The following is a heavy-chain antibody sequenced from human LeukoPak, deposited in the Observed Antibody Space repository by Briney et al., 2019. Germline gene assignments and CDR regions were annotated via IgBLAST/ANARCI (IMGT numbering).Heavy chain of an antibody. CDR1: GFTFSSYG. CDR2: IHFDGSNK. CDR3: AKDVRVKYGSGVYGLPDY. J-gene: IGHJ4*02. V-gene: IGHV3-30*02. Sequence: AGGSLRLSCAASGFTFSSYGMHWVRQAPGKGLEWVAFIHFDGSNKYYAETVKGRFTVSRDNSKNTLSLQMNSLRAEDTAIYYCAKDVRVKYGSGVYGLPDYWGQGTLVTVSS. D-gene: IGHD3-10*01.